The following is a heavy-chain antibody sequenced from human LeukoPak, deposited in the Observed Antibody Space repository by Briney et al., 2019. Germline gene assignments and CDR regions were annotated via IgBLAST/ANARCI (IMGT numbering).Heavy chain of an antibody. CDR2: MNPNSGNT. Sequence: ASVKVSCKASGYTFTSYDINWVRQATGQGLEWMGWMNPNSGNTGYAQKFQGRVTMTRNTSISTAYMELSSLRSEDAAVYYCARSKIAAGTFDTWGQGTLVIVSS. J-gene: IGHJ5*02. CDR1: GYTFTSYD. D-gene: IGHD6-13*01. CDR3: ARSKIAAGTFDT. V-gene: IGHV1-8*01.